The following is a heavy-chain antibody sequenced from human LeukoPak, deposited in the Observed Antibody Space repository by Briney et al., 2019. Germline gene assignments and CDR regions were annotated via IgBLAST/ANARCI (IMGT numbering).Heavy chain of an antibody. CDR2: IYYSGST. J-gene: IGHJ6*03. CDR3: ARDPWSYYYMDV. CDR1: GGSISSYY. Sequence: SETLSLTCIDSGGSISSYYWSWIRQPPGKGLEWIGYIYYSGSTNYNPSLKSRVTISVDTSKNQFSLKLSSVTAADTAVYYCARDPWSYYYMDVWGKGTTVTVSS. V-gene: IGHV4-59*01. D-gene: IGHD2-8*01.